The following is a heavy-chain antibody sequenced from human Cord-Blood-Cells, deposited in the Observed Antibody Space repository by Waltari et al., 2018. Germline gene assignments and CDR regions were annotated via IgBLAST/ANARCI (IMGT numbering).Heavy chain of an antibody. J-gene: IGHJ5*02. CDR2: IYYSGRT. CDR1: GGSISSSSYY. D-gene: IGHD3-22*01. V-gene: IGHV4-39*01. Sequence: QLQLQESGPGLVKPSETLSLTCTVSGGSISSSSYYWGWIRQPPGKGLEWIGSIYYSGRTYYNRSIKIRVTLSVDRSRNQFSLKLSSVTAADTAVYYCARASAYYYDSSGYYWFDPWGQGTLVTVSS. CDR3: ARASAYYYDSSGYYWFDP.